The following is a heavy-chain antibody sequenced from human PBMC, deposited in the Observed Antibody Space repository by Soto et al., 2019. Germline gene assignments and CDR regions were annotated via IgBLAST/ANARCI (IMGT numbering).Heavy chain of an antibody. J-gene: IGHJ5*02. CDR1: GGSISSSSYY. CDR3: ARKRYSSSIKFAP. V-gene: IGHV4-39*01. CDR2: IYYSGST. D-gene: IGHD6-13*01. Sequence: PSETLSLTCTVSGGSISSSSYYWGWVRQPPGKGLEWIGSIYYSGSTYYNPSLKSRVTISVDTSKNQFSLKLSSVTAADTAVYYCARKRYSSSIKFAPWGQGTLVTVSS.